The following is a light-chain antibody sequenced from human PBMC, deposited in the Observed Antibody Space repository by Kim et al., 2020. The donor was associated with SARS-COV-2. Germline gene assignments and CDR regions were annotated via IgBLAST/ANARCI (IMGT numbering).Light chain of an antibody. Sequence: SSELTQDPAVSVALGQTVRITCQGDNLRNYYATWYQHRPGQAPVLVIYGKNNRPSGIPDRFSGSTSGNTASLTITGAQAEDEADYYFNSRDSSAKVIFGGGTKLTVL. V-gene: IGLV3-19*01. CDR1: NLRNYY. CDR2: GKN. CDR3: NSRDSSAKVI. J-gene: IGLJ2*01.